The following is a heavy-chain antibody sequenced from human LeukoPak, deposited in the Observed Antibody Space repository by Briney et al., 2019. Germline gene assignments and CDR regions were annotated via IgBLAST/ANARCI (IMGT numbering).Heavy chain of an antibody. Sequence: SETLSLTCTVSGGSISSYYWSWIRQPPGKGLEWLGYIYYSGSTNYNPSLKSRVSISIDRSKNQFSLKLTSVTAADAAVYYCARAQGYNWFDPWGQGTLVTDSS. CDR3: ARAQGYNWFDP. J-gene: IGHJ5*02. CDR1: GGSISSYY. V-gene: IGHV4-59*01. CDR2: IYYSGST.